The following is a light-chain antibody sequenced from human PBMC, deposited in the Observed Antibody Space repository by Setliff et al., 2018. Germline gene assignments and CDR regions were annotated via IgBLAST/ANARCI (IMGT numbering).Light chain of an antibody. CDR2: EVS. CDR3: SSYAGSNTPYV. CDR1: SSDVGGYNY. V-gene: IGLV2-8*01. J-gene: IGLJ1*01. Sequence: QSALTQPPSASGSPGQSVTTSCTGTSSDVGGYNYVSWYQQHPGKAPKLMIYEVSKRPSGVPDRFSGSKSSNTASLTVSGLQAEDEADYYCSSYAGSNTPYVFGTGTKVTVL.